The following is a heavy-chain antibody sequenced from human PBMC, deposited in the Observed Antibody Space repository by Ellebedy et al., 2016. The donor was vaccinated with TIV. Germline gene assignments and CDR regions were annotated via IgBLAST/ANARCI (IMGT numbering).Heavy chain of an antibody. CDR1: GASIRSYY. D-gene: IGHD4-17*01. Sequence: SETLSLTCTVSGASIRSYYWSWIRQPPGKGLEWIGYIYYSGNTNYIPSLKSRVTISADTSKNQVSLKLTSVTAADTAVYYCARGVTTIGSWGQGTLVTVSS. CDR3: ARGVTTIGS. CDR2: IYYSGNT. V-gene: IGHV4-59*01. J-gene: IGHJ4*02.